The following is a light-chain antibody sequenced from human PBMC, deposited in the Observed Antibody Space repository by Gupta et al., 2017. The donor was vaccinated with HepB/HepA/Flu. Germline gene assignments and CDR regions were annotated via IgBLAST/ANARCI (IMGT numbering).Light chain of an antibody. CDR2: GTS. V-gene: IGKV1-27*01. CDR3: QKYDSAPRT. J-gene: IGKJ5*01. Sequence: AWYQLKPGKVPKLLMFGTSALQSGVPSRFSGSGSGTEFTLTISSLQPEDVAIYYCQKYDSAPRTFGQGTRLDIK.